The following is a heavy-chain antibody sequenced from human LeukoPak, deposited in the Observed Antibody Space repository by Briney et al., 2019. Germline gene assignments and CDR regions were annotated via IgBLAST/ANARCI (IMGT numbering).Heavy chain of an antibody. CDR2: IKTDGSEK. CDR1: GFTFSSYW. CDR3: ARGSGSYPLRF. Sequence: PGGSLRLSCEASGFTFSSYWMSWVRQAPGKGLEWVANIKTDGSEKYYVDSVKGRFTISRDNAKNSLYLQMNSLRAEDTAVYYCARGSGSYPLRFGGQGTLVTVSS. V-gene: IGHV3-7*01. J-gene: IGHJ4*02. D-gene: IGHD1-26*01.